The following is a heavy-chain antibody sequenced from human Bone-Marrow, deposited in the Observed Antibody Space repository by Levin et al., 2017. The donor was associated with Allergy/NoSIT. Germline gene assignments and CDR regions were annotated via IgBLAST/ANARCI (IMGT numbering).Heavy chain of an antibody. CDR3: ARPGTNCSGGSCFPPRI. V-gene: IGHV3-7*01. CDR1: GFTFNNFW. Sequence: GGSLRLSCAASGFTFNNFWMTWVRQAPGKGLEWVANIKQDGSEIYYVDSVKGRFTVSRDNAKNSVYLQMNSLRAEDTAVYYCARPGTNCSGGSCFPPRIWGQGTLVTVSS. J-gene: IGHJ1*01. CDR2: IKQDGSEI. D-gene: IGHD2-15*01.